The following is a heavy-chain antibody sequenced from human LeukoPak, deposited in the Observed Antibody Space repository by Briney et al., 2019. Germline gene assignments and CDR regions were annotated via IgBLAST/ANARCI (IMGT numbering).Heavy chain of an antibody. D-gene: IGHD2-8*01. CDR1: GYSISSGYY. CDR2: IYQSGST. V-gene: IGHV4-38-2*02. CDR3: ARDWGYCINGVCYAFDY. J-gene: IGHJ4*02. Sequence: SETLSLTCTVSGYSISSGYYWGWIRQPPGKGLEWIASIYQSGSTNYNPSLKGRVTISIDTSNNQFSLKLSSVTAADTAVYYCARDWGYCINGVCYAFDYWGQGTLVTVSS.